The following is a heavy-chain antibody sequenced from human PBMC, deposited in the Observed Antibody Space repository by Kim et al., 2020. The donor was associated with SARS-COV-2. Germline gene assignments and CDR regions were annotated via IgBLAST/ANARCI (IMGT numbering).Heavy chain of an antibody. V-gene: IGHV3-74*01. Sequence: DAEAGRFTISQDDAKNTLYLQMNSLRVEDTAVYYCAKAIAVTVTGGFDPWGQGTLVTVSS. CDR3: AKAIAVTVTGGFDP. D-gene: IGHD6-19*01. J-gene: IGHJ5*02.